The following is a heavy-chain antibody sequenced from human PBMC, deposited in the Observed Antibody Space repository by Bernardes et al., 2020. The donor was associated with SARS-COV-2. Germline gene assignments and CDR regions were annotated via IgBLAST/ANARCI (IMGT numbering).Heavy chain of an antibody. Sequence: SETLSLTCDVSGFFVSSSSYWGWIRQPPGKGLEWIGSIYPSGSTFHNPSLKSRLTILVDTSKNHLSLKLNSVTAADTAVYYCARDSGPTDVRAFEIWGRGTLVTVSS. V-gene: IGHV4-38-2*02. CDR2: IYPSGST. J-gene: IGHJ3*02. D-gene: IGHD3-10*01. CDR1: GFFVSSSSY. CDR3: ARDSGPTDVRAFEI.